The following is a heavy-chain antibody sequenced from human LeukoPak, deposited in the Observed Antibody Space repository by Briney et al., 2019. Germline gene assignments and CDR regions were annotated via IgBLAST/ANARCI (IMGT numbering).Heavy chain of an antibody. D-gene: IGHD3-10*01. CDR1: GYIFTSYY. Sequence: GASVKVSCKASGYIFTSYYMHWVRQAPGQGLEWMGIINPSGGSTSYAQKFQGRVTITADKSTSTAYMELSSLRSEDTAVYYCARTYYYGSGSFTHSYYYYYMDVWGKGTTVTISS. CDR3: ARTYYYGSGSFTHSYYYYYMDV. V-gene: IGHV1-46*01. J-gene: IGHJ6*03. CDR2: INPSGGST.